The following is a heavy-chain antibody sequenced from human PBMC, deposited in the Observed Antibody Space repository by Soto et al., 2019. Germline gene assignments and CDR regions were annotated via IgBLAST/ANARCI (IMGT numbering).Heavy chain of an antibody. CDR2: ISAYNGNT. CDR3: ARAADESSGYYYYYCGMDV. J-gene: IGHJ6*02. Sequence: ASVKVSCKASGYTFTSYGISWVRQAPGQGLEWMGWISAYNGNTNYAQKLQGRVTMTTDTSTSTAYMELRSLRSDDTAVDYCARAADESSGYYYYYCGMDVWGQGTTVTVSS. CDR1: GYTFTSYG. D-gene: IGHD3-22*01. V-gene: IGHV1-18*01.